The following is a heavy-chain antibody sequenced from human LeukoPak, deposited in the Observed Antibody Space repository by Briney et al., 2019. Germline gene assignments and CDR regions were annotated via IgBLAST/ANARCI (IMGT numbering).Heavy chain of an antibody. CDR2: IYYSGST. CDR1: GGSISSSSYY. V-gene: IGHV4-39*01. D-gene: IGHD5-18*01. J-gene: IGHJ4*02. Sequence: PSETLSLTCTVSGGSISSSSYYWGWIRQPPGKGREWIGSIYYSGSTYYNPSLKSRVTISVDTSKNQFSLKLSSVTAADTAVYYCARHPVDTAMVNFDYWGQGTLVTVSS. CDR3: ARHPVDTAMVNFDY.